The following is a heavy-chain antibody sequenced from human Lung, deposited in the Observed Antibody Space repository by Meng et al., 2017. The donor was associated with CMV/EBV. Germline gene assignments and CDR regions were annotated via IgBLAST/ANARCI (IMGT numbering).Heavy chain of an antibody. J-gene: IGHJ6*02. D-gene: IGHD2-21*01. Sequence: GESXKISCAASGFTFSSYSMNWVRQAPGKGLEWVSSISSSGTYIYYADSVKGRFTISRDNAQNSLYLQMNSLRAEDTAVYYCARDVSPRSSAYFAIYYFYALDVWGQGNXV. V-gene: IGHV3-21*01. CDR2: ISSSGTYI. CDR1: GFTFSSYS. CDR3: ARDVSPRSSAYFAIYYFYALDV.